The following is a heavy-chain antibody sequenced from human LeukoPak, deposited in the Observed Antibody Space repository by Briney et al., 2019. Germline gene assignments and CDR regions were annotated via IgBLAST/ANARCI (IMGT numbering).Heavy chain of an antibody. CDR3: AKGEVAAAAPDY. V-gene: IGHV3-30*18. J-gene: IGHJ4*02. Sequence: GGSLRLSCAASGFTFSSYGMHWVRQAPGKGLEWVAVISYDGSYKYYADSVKGRFTISRANSKNTLYLQMNSLRAEDTAVYYCAKGEVAAAAPDYWGQGTLVTVSS. CDR2: ISYDGSYK. CDR1: GFTFSSYG. D-gene: IGHD6-13*01.